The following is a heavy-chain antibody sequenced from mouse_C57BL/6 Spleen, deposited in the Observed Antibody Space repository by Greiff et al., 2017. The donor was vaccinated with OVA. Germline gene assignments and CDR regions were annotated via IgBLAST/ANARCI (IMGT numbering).Heavy chain of an antibody. CDR3: TRWDYGGDWFAY. D-gene: IGHD2-4*01. V-gene: IGHV1-15*01. J-gene: IGHJ3*01. Sequence: QVHVKQSGAELVRPGASVTLSCKASGYTFTDYEMHWVKQTPVHGLEWIGAIDPETGGTAYNQKFKGKAILTADKSSSTAYMELRSLTSEDSAVYYCTRWDYGGDWFAYWGQGTLVTVSA. CDR2: IDPETGGT. CDR1: GYTFTDYE.